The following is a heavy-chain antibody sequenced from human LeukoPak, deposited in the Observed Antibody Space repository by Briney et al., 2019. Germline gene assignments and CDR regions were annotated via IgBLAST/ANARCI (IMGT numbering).Heavy chain of an antibody. CDR3: ARDLGLRFLEWLHYFDY. D-gene: IGHD3-3*01. V-gene: IGHV3-21*01. J-gene: IGHJ4*02. Sequence: KAGGSLRLSCAASGFTFSSYSMNWVRQAPGKGLEWVSSISSSSSYIYYADSVKGRFTISRDNAKNSLYLQMNSLRAEDTAVYYCARDLGLRFLEWLHYFDYWGQGTLVTVSS. CDR2: ISSSSSYI. CDR1: GFTFSSYS.